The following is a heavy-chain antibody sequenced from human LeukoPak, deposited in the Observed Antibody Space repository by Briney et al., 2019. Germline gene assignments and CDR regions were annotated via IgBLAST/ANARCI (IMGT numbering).Heavy chain of an antibody. Sequence: GASVKVSCKASGGTFSSYAISWVRQAPGQGLEWMGRIIPILGIANYAQKFQGRVTITADKSTSTAYMELSSLRSEDTAVCYCARGSSGWWNAFDIWGQGTMVTVSS. V-gene: IGHV1-69*04. CDR2: IIPILGIA. J-gene: IGHJ3*02. CDR1: GGTFSSYA. CDR3: ARGSSGWWNAFDI. D-gene: IGHD6-19*01.